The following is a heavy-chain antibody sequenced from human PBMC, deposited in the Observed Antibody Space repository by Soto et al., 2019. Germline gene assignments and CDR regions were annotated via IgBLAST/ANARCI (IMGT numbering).Heavy chain of an antibody. D-gene: IGHD1-20*01. Sequence: GGYLRLSCAASGFTFSNAWMNWVRQAPGKGLEWVGRIKSKTDGGTTDYAAPVKGRFTISRDDSKNTLYLQMNSLKTEDTAVYYCTTAPGLEITQSALRALYIVSRGQGIPISVSA. CDR3: TTAPGLEITQSALRALYIVS. CDR2: IKSKTDGGTT. CDR1: GFTFSNAW. V-gene: IGHV3-15*07. J-gene: IGHJ4*02.